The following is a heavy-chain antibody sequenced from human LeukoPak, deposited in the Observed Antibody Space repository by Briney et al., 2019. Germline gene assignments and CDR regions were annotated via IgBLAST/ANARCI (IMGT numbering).Heavy chain of an antibody. V-gene: IGHV1-69*02. J-gene: IGHJ3*02. CDR3: ARFSGSSRDRRDAFDI. Sequence: SVKVSCKASGGTFISYTISWVGQAPGQGIEWRGRIIPILAIVNYAQQFHGKVTITADKSTSTAYMELSSLRSEDTAVYYCARFSGSSRDRRDAFDIWGQGTMVTVSS. D-gene: IGHD1-26*01. CDR1: GGTFISYT. CDR2: IIPILAIV.